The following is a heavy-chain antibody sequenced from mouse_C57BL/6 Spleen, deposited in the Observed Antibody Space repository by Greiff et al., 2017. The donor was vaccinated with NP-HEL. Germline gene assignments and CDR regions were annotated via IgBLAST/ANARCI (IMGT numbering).Heavy chain of an antibody. D-gene: IGHD2-5*01. CDR2: IWSGGST. CDR3: ARDNYSNYFAWFAY. CDR1: GFSLTSYG. J-gene: IGHJ3*01. V-gene: IGHV2-2*01. Sequence: QVQLKESGPGLVQPSQSLSITCTVSGFSLTSYGVHWVRQSPGKGLEWLGVIWSGGSTDYNAAFISRLSISKDNSKSQVFFKMTSLQADDTAIYYCARDNYSNYFAWFAYWGQGTLVTVSA.